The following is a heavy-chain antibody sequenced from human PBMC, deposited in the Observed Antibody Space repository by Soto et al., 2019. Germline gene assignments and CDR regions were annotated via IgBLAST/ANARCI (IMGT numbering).Heavy chain of an antibody. J-gene: IGHJ6*02. CDR3: ARRGYYDSSGYYQPDGMDV. Sequence: QVQLVQSGAEVKKPGSSVKVSCKASGGTFSSYAISWVRQAPGQGLEWMGGIIPIFDTANYAQKFQGRVTITADESTSTAYMELSSLRSEDTAVYYCARRGYYDSSGYYQPDGMDVWGQGTTVTVSS. D-gene: IGHD3-22*01. V-gene: IGHV1-69*01. CDR2: IIPIFDTA. CDR1: GGTFSSYA.